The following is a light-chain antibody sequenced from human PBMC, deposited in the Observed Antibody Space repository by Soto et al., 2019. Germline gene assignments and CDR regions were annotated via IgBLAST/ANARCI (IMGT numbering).Light chain of an antibody. CDR3: SAYTSSSTWV. V-gene: IGLV2-14*01. CDR2: EVT. Sequence: QSALTQPASVSGSPGQSITISCTGNSSDVGGYNYVSWYQQHPGKVPKLMICEVTTRPPGVSNRLAGSKSGNTASLTISGLQTEDEADYYCSAYTSSSTWVFGGGTKLTVL. CDR1: SSDVGGYNY. J-gene: IGLJ3*02.